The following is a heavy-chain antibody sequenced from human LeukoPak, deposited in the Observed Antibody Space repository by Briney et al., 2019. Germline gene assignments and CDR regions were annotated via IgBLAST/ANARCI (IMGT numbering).Heavy chain of an antibody. CDR2: IYPGDSDT. V-gene: IGHV5-51*01. J-gene: IGHJ4*02. D-gene: IGHD5-18*01. CDR3: ARAPVDTAVVSYFDY. CDR1: GYSFTNYW. Sequence: GESLKISCKGSGYSFTNYWIGWVRQMSGKGLEWMGIIYPGDSDTRYSPSFQGQVTISADKSIGTAYLQWSSLNASDTAMYYCARAPVDTAVVSYFDYWGQGTLVTVSS.